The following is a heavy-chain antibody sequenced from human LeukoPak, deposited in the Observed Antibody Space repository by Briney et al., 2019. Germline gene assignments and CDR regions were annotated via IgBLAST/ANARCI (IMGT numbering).Heavy chain of an antibody. J-gene: IGHJ4*02. CDR3: AKDPLRYFDWENYFDY. V-gene: IGHV3-23*01. CDR1: GFTFSSYA. D-gene: IGHD3-9*01. CDR2: ISGSGGTP. Sequence: PGRSLRLSCAASGFTFSSYAMSWVRQAPGKGLEWVSAISGSGGTPYYADSVKGRFTISRDNSKNTLYLQMNSLRAEDTAVYFCAKDPLRYFDWENYFDYWGQGTLVTVSS.